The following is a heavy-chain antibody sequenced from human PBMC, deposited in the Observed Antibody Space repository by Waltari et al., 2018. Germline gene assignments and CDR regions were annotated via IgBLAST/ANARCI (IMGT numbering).Heavy chain of an antibody. CDR2: ISGSGGST. Sequence: EVQLVESGGGLVQPGGSLRLSCAASGFTFSSYAMSWVRQAPGKGLEWVSAISGSGGSTYDADSVKGRFTSARDNAKNTLYLQMNSLRAEDTAVYYCAKDGLLWFGEFHYMDVWGKGTTVTVSS. CDR3: AKDGLLWFGEFHYMDV. CDR1: GFTFSSYA. V-gene: IGHV3-23*04. D-gene: IGHD3-10*01. J-gene: IGHJ6*03.